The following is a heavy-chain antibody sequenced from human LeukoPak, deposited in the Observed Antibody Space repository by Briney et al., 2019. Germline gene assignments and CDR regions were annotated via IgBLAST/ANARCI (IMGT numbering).Heavy chain of an antibody. V-gene: IGHV4-34*01. D-gene: IGHD5-12*01. CDR1: GGPFSGYY. CDR3: ARRGYGGYLRWFDP. J-gene: IGHJ5*02. Sequence: SETLSLTCAVYGGPFSGYYWSWIRQPPGKGLEWIGEINHSGSTNYNPSLKSRVTISVDTSKNQFSLKLSSVTAADTAVYYCARRGYGGYLRWFDPWGQGTLVTVSS. CDR2: INHSGST.